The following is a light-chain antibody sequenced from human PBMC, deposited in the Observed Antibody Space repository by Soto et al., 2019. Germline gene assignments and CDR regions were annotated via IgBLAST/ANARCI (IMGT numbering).Light chain of an antibody. CDR2: RAS. CDR3: LQYHNLWA. Sequence: IVMTQSPATLSVSPGERATLSCRASQNIYSNVAWYQQRPGQAPRLLIYRASTRATGIPARFSGSGSGTEFTLTISSLQSEDFSVYSCLQYHNLWAFGQGIKVEIK. V-gene: IGKV3-15*01. J-gene: IGKJ1*01. CDR1: QNIYSN.